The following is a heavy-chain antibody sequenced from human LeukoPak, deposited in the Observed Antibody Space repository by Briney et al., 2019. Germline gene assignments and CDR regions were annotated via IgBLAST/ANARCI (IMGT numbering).Heavy chain of an antibody. CDR2: IRYDGSNK. D-gene: IGHD6-13*01. V-gene: IGHV3-30*02. J-gene: IGHJ5*02. CDR1: GFTFSSYG. CDR3: AIDFYSSSWYGFSNWFDP. Sequence: GGSLRLSCAASGFTFSSYGMHWVRQAPGKGLEWVAFIRYDGSNKYYADSVKGRFTISRDNSKNTLYLQMNSLRAEDTAVYYCAIDFYSSSWYGFSNWFDPWGQGTLVTVSS.